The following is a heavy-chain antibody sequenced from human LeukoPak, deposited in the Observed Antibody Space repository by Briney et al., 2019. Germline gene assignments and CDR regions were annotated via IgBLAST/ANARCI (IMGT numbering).Heavy chain of an antibody. D-gene: IGHD6-13*01. CDR1: GGSINSSSYY. CDR3: ARPIAAAGTGYYMDV. V-gene: IGHV4-39*01. J-gene: IGHJ6*03. CDR2: IYYSGST. Sequence: PSETLSVICTVSGGSINSSSYYWGWIRQPPGKGMEWIGSIYYSGSTYYNPSLKSRVTISVDTSKNQFSLKLSSVTAADTAVYYCARPIAAAGTGYYMDVWGKGTTVTVSS.